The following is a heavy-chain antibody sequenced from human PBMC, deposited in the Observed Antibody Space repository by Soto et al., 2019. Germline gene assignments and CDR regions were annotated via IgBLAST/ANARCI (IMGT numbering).Heavy chain of an antibody. CDR1: GGSISSGDYY. CDR2: IYYSGST. V-gene: IGHV4-30-4*01. Sequence: SETLSLICTVSGGSISSGDYYWSWIRQPPGKGLEWIGYIYYSGSTYYNPSLKSRVTISVDTSKNQFSLKLSSVTAADTAVYYSARVIRYDYVWGSYRSKYFDYWGQGTLVTVSS. D-gene: IGHD3-16*02. J-gene: IGHJ4*02. CDR3: ARVIRYDYVWGSYRSKYFDY.